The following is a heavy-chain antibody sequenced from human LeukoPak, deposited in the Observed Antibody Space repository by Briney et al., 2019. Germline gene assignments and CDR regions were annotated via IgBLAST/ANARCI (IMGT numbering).Heavy chain of an antibody. CDR1: GYTFTSYY. D-gene: IGHD6-19*01. CDR2: INPSGGST. V-gene: IGHV1-46*03. CDR3: ARIGEYSSGWYLDYYYMDV. J-gene: IGHJ6*03. Sequence: ASVKVSCKASGYTFTSYYMHWVRQAPGQGLEWMGIINPSGGSTSYAQKFQGRVTMTRDMSTSTDYMELRSLRSDDTAVYYCARIGEYSSGWYLDYYYMDVWGKGTTVTVSS.